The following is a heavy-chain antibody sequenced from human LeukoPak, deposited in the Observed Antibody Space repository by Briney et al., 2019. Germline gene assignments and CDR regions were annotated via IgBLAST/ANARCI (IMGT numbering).Heavy chain of an antibody. CDR2: FYHSGST. CDR1: GYSISSGHY. CDR3: ARGFYAFDY. V-gene: IGHV4-38-2*02. Sequence: PSETLSLTCTVSGYSISSGHYWGWIRQPPGQGLEWIGSFYHSGSTYYNPSLKSRVTISLDTSKNQFSLKLSSVTAADTAVYHCARGFYAFDYWGQGTLVTVSS. J-gene: IGHJ4*02. D-gene: IGHD2/OR15-2a*01.